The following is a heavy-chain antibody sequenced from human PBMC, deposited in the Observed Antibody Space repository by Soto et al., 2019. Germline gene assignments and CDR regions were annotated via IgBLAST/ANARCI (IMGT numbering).Heavy chain of an antibody. CDR2: IWYDGSNK. J-gene: IGHJ4*02. Sequence: QVQLVESGGGVVQPGSSLRLSCAASGFTFSSYGMHWVRQAPGKGLEWVAVIWYDGSNKYYADSVKGRFTISRDNSKNTLYLQMNSLRAEDTAVYYCARDCSSTSCRHAIDYWGQGTPVTVSS. V-gene: IGHV3-33*01. CDR1: GFTFSSYG. D-gene: IGHD2-2*01. CDR3: ARDCSSTSCRHAIDY.